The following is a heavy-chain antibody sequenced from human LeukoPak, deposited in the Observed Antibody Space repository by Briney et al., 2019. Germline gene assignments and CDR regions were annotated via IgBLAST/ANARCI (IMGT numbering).Heavy chain of an antibody. CDR3: ATGNSSPRYLKVFDY. Sequence: GGSLRLSCAASGFTFSSYAMSWVRQAPGKGLEWVSAISGSGGSTYYADSVKGRFTISRDNSKNTLYLQMNSLRAEDTAVYYCATGNSSPRYLKVFDYWGQGTLVTVSS. CDR1: GFTFSSYA. CDR2: ISGSGGST. J-gene: IGHJ4*02. V-gene: IGHV3-23*01. D-gene: IGHD6-6*01.